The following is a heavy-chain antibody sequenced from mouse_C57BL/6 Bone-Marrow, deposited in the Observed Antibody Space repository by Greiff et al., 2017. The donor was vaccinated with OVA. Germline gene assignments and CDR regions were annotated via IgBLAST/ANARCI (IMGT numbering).Heavy chain of an antibody. V-gene: IGHV1-22*01. Sequence: EVQLQQSGPELVKPGASVKMSCKASGYTFTDYNMHWVKQSHGKSLEWIGYINPNNGGTSYNQKFKGKATLTVNKSSSTAYMELRSLTSEDSAVYYCAKGNYVLGYYFDYWGQGTTLTVSS. CDR1: GYTFTDYN. CDR2: INPNNGGT. J-gene: IGHJ2*01. CDR3: AKGNYVLGYYFDY. D-gene: IGHD2-1*01.